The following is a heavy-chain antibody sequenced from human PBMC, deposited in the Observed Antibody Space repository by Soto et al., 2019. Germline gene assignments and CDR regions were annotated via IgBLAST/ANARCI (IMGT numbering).Heavy chain of an antibody. J-gene: IGHJ6*02. CDR1: GFTFSSYA. CDR3: ARGESRYSSSWEIYYYYYGMDV. CDR2: ISYDGINK. Sequence: GGSLRLSCAASGFTFSSYAMHWVRQAPGKGLEWVAVISYDGINKYYADSVKGRFTISRDNSKNTLYLQMNSLRAEDTAVYYCARGESRYSSSWEIYYYYYGMDVWGQGTTITVSS. D-gene: IGHD6-13*01. V-gene: IGHV3-30-3*01.